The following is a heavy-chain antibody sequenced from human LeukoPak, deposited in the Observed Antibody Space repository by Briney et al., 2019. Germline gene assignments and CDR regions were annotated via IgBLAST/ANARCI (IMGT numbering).Heavy chain of an antibody. D-gene: IGHD4-17*01. J-gene: IGHJ6*02. CDR1: GYTFTSYD. CDR3: ARGRVRNATTPPFNYGMDV. V-gene: IGHV1-8*01. CDR2: MNPNSGNT. Sequence: ASVKVSCKASGYTFTSYDINWVRQATGQGLEWMGWMNPNSGNTGYAQKFQGRVTMTRNTSISTAYMELSSLRSEDTAVYYCARGRVRNATTPPFNYGMDVWGQGTTVTVSS.